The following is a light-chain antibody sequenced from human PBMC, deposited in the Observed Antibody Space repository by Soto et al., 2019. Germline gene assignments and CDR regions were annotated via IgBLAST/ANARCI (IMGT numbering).Light chain of an antibody. J-gene: IGKJ4*01. Sequence: EIVLTQSPATLSLSPGERATLSCRASQSVTTFLAWYQQKPDQAPRLLIYDASTRATGTPARFSGSGSGTDFTLTISSLEPEDFAVYYCQQRSTWPLTFGGGTKVEIK. V-gene: IGKV3-11*01. CDR1: QSVTTF. CDR3: QQRSTWPLT. CDR2: DAS.